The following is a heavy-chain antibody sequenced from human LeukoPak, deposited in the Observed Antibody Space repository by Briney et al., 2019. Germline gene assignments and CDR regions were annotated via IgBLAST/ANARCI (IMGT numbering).Heavy chain of an antibody. CDR2: IRSRSSTI. D-gene: IGHD2-21*02. J-gene: IGHJ6*02. V-gene: IGHV3-48*02. Sequence: GGSLRLSCVASGFTFSRYSMNWVRQAPGKGLEWVSYIRSRSSTIYYADSVKGRFTISRDNAKNSLYLQMNSLRDEDTAVYYCARDLVVVTAIRYYGMDVWGQGTTVTVSS. CDR1: GFTFSRYS. CDR3: ARDLVVVTAIRYYGMDV.